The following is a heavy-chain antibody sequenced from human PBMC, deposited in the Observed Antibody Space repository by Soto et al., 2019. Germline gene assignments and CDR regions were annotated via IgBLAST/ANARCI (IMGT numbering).Heavy chain of an antibody. D-gene: IGHD6-6*01. Sequence: PGGSLRLSCAASGFTFSSYWMSWVRQAPGKGLEWVANIKQDGSEKYYVDSVKGRFTISRDNAKNSLYLQMNSLRAEDTAVYYCLVGLVQRDFDYWGQGTLVTVSS. V-gene: IGHV3-7*05. J-gene: IGHJ4*02. CDR2: IKQDGSEK. CDR1: GFTFSSYW. CDR3: LVGLVQRDFDY.